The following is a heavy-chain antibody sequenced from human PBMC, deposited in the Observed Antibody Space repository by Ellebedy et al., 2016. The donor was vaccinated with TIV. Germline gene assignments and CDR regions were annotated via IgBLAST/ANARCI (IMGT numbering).Heavy chain of an antibody. CDR3: ARSYANLGAFDI. J-gene: IGHJ3*02. CDR2: IYYSGST. Sequence: SETLSLTXTVSGGSISSYYWSWIRQPPGKGLEWIGYIYYSGSTNYNPSLKSRVTISVDTSKNQFSLKLSSVTAADTAVYYCARSYANLGAFDIWGQGTMVTVSS. V-gene: IGHV4-59*01. CDR1: GGSISSYY. D-gene: IGHD2-8*01.